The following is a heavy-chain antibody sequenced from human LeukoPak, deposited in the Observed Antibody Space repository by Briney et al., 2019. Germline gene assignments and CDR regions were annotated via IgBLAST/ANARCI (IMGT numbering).Heavy chain of an antibody. CDR2: ISSSGSTI. CDR3: ARDESDSSGCFDY. J-gene: IGHJ4*02. Sequence: GGPLKLSGAASELTFSSYKRTWFRQPPGKGLKWVSYISSSGSTIYYADSVKGRFTISRDNAKNSLYLQMNSLRAEDTAVYYCARDESDSSGCFDYWGQGALVTVSS. CDR1: ELTFSSYK. D-gene: IGHD3-22*01. V-gene: IGHV3-48*03.